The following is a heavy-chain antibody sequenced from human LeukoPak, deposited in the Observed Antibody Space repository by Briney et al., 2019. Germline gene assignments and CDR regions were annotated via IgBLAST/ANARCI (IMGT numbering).Heavy chain of an antibody. Sequence: GRSLRLSCAASGFTFSSYAMHWVRQAPGKGLEWVAVISYDGSNKYYADSVKGRFTISRDNSKNTLYLQMNSLRAEDTAVYYCARPTSITMVRGVFDYWGQGTLVTVSS. J-gene: IGHJ4*02. V-gene: IGHV3-30-3*01. CDR2: ISYDGSNK. CDR3: ARPTSITMVRGVFDY. CDR1: GFTFSSYA. D-gene: IGHD3-10*01.